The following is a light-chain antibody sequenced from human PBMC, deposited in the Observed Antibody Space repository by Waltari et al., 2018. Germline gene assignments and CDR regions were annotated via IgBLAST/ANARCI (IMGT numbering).Light chain of an antibody. V-gene: IGKV3-20*01. CDR1: QSVTSSY. J-gene: IGKJ4*01. Sequence: EIVLTQSSGTLSLSPGDRATLSCRASQSVTSSYLAWYQQKPGQAPRLLIYSASSRATGIPNRFSGSGSGTDFTLTISGLEPEDFAVYYCQQYAYSPLTFGGGTKVEIK. CDR2: SAS. CDR3: QQYAYSPLT.